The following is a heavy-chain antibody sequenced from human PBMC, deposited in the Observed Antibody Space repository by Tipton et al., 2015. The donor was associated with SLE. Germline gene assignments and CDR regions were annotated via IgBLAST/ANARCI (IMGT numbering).Heavy chain of an antibody. Sequence: SLRLSCAASGFTVSANYMSWVRQAPGKGLEWLSFLYSGGGTYYADSLKGRFTISRDNSKNTVYLQMHSLRPEDTAVYYCARGRDTVDAFDIWGQGTMVTVSS. J-gene: IGHJ3*02. CDR1: GFTVSANY. V-gene: IGHV3-66*02. CDR2: LYSGGGT. CDR3: ARGRDTVDAFDI.